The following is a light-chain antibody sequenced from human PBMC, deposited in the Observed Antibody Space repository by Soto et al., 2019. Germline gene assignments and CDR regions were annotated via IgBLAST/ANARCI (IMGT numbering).Light chain of an antibody. CDR1: SGHSSNA. CDR3: QTWGTGIVV. J-gene: IGLJ3*02. V-gene: IGLV4-69*01. Sequence: QPVLTQSPSASASLGASVTVTCTLSSGHSSNAVAWHQQQPEKGPRYLMRLNSDGSHSKGDGIPDRFTGSSSGADRYLTISSRQSEDEADYYCQTWGTGIVVFGGGTQLTVL. CDR2: LNSDGSH.